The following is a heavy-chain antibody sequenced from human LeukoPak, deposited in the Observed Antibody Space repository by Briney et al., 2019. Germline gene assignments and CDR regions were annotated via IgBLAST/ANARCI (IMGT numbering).Heavy chain of an antibody. D-gene: IGHD3-22*01. CDR3: SRVSLPANYASSGFYPSDY. J-gene: IGHJ4*02. CDR1: GGSISSYY. V-gene: IGHV4-59*01. Sequence: SETLSLTCTVSGGSISSYYWSWIRQPPGKGLEWIGYIYYSGSTNYNPSLESRVTMSVDTSKNQFSLRLNSVTPGDTAVYYCSRVSLPANYASSGFYPSDYWGRGTLVTVSS. CDR2: IYYSGST.